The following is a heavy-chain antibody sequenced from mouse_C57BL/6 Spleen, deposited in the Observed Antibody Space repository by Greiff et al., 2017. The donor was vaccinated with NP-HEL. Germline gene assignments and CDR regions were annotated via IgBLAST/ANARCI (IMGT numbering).Heavy chain of an antibody. CDR3: ALLYYGSSYPYGYFDV. J-gene: IGHJ1*03. D-gene: IGHD1-1*01. Sequence: VQLQQPGAELVKPGASVKLSCKASGYTFTSYWMHWVKQRPGRGLEWIGRIDPNSGGTKYNEKFKSKATLTVDKPSSTAYMQLSSLTSEDSAVYYCALLYYGSSYPYGYFDVWGTGTTVTVSS. V-gene: IGHV1-72*01. CDR1: GYTFTSYW. CDR2: IDPNSGGT.